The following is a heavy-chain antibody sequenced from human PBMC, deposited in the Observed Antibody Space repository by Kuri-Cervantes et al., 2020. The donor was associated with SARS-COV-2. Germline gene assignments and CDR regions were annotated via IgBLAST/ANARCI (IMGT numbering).Heavy chain of an antibody. CDR3: TTLIDY. V-gene: IGHV3-73*01. J-gene: IGHJ4*02. Sequence: GGSLRLSCEVSGFLFSACAIHWVRQGSGKGLEWVGRVRGKATNYATAYAASLKGRFTLSRDDSKNMAYLQMNSLKTDVTAVYCCTTLIDYWGQGALVTVSS. CDR1: GFLFSACA. CDR2: VRGKATNYAT.